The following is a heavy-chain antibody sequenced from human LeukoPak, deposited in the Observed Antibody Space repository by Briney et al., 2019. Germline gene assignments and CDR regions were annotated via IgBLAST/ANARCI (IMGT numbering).Heavy chain of an antibody. Sequence: GRSLRLSCGASGFTFSSYAMHWVRQAPGKGLEWVAVISYDGSNKYYADSVKGRFTISRDNSKNTLYLQMNSLRAEDTAVYYCAREPTYSGNDYWGQGTLVTVSS. J-gene: IGHJ4*02. D-gene: IGHD5-12*01. CDR3: AREPTYSGNDY. CDR1: GFTFSSYA. V-gene: IGHV3-30*04. CDR2: ISYDGSNK.